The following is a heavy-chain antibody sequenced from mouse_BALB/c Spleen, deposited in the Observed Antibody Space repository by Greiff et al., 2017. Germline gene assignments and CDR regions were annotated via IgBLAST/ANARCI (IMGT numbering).Heavy chain of an antibody. J-gene: IGHJ2*01. D-gene: IGHD1-1*01. CDR3: ARYYYGSSLNVFDY. CDR1: GYTFTSYW. V-gene: IGHV1S81*02. CDR2: INPSNGRT. Sequence: QVQLQQPGAELVKPGASVKLSCKASGYTFTSYWMHWVKQRPGQGLEWIGEINPSNGRTNYNEKFKSKATLTVDKSSSTAYMQLSSLTSEDSAVYYCARYYYGSSLNVFDYWGQGTTLTVAS.